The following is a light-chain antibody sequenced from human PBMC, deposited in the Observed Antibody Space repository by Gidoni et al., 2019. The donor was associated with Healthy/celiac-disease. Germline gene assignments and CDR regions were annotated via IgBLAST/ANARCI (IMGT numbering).Light chain of an antibody. CDR3: SSYTSSSTLV. CDR1: SSDVGGYNY. J-gene: IGLJ2*01. V-gene: IGLV2-14*01. CDR2: EVS. Sequence: QSALTQPASVSGSPGQSITISCTGTSSDVGGYNYVSWYQQHPGKAPKLMIYEVSNRPSGVSNRFSGSKSGNTAKLMTISGLQAEDEADYYCSSYTSSSTLVFGGGTKLTVL.